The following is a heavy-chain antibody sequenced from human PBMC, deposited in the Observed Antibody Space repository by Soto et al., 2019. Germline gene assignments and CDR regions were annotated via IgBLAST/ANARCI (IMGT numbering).Heavy chain of an antibody. Sequence: QVQLQQWGAGLLKPSETLSLTCAVSGGSFSAYYWSWIRQPPGKGLEWIGEINHRGSTNYNPSLKRRATISVDTSNDQPSLQLNSVAAADTAVYYCASGRPTRGGDPSGYYFDYWGQGTLVTVSS. V-gene: IGHV4-34*01. CDR1: GGSFSAYY. D-gene: IGHD2-21*02. CDR3: ASGRPTRGGDPSGYYFDY. CDR2: INHRGST. J-gene: IGHJ4*02.